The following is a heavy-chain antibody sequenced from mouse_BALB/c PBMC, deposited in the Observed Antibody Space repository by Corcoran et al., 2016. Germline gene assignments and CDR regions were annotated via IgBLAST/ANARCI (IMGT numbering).Heavy chain of an antibody. V-gene: IGHV1S136*01. CDR1: GYTFTSYV. J-gene: IGHJ3*01. CDR2: INPYNDGT. Sequence: EVQLQQSGPELVKPGASVKMSCKASGYTFTSYVMHWVKQKPGQGLEWIGYINPYNDGTKYNEKFKGKATFIADTSSNTAYMQLSSLTSEDSAVYYCARSDTTARFAYWGQGTLVTVSA. D-gene: IGHD1-2*01. CDR3: ARSDTTARFAY.